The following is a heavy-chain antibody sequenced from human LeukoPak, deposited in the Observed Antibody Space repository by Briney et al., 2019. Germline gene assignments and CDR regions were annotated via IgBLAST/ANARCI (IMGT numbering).Heavy chain of an antibody. V-gene: IGHV1-2*02. Sequence: ASVKASCKASGYTFIGYHMHWVRQAPGQGLEWMGWINPNSGDTNYAQKFQGRVTMTRDTSISTAYMEVSSLRSDDTAVYYCARGHMVRAWDFWGQGTLVTVSS. CDR1: GYTFIGYH. CDR2: INPNSGDT. CDR3: ARGHMVRAWDF. J-gene: IGHJ4*02. D-gene: IGHD3-10*01.